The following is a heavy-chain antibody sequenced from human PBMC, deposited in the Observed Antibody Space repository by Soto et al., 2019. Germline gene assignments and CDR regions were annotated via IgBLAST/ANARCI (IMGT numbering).Heavy chain of an antibody. CDR1: GGTFSSYT. Sequence: QVQLVQSGAEVKKPGSSVKVSCKASGGTFSSYTISWVRQAPGQGLEWMGRIIPILGIANYAQKFQGRVTITADKSTSTAYMELSSLRSEDTAVYYCARDGYGDYRVYWGQGTMVTVSS. CDR2: IIPILGIA. D-gene: IGHD4-17*01. CDR3: ARDGYGDYRVY. V-gene: IGHV1-69*08. J-gene: IGHJ4*02.